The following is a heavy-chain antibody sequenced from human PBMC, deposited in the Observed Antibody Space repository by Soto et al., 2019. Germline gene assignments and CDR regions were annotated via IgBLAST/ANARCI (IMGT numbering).Heavy chain of an antibody. Sequence: SETLSLTCAVYGGTFSGYFWTWVRQPPGKGLEWIGEIEHNGNNNINPSLKGRVFMSVDASKNQLSLTLASVTAADTAVYYCAREFLYCPYRGQGTLVNVSS. CDR2: IEHNGNN. CDR1: GGTFSGYF. CDR3: AREFLYCPY. V-gene: IGHV4-34*08. J-gene: IGHJ4*02. D-gene: IGHD2-15*01.